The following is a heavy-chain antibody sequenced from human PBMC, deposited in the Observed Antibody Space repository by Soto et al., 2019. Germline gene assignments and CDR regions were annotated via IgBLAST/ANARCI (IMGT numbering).Heavy chain of an antibody. CDR1: GDSISRSSHY. V-gene: IGHV4-39*07. CDR2: VHLSENT. D-gene: IGHD2-8*02. Sequence: PSETLSLTCSVSGDSISRSSHYWGWIRQPPGKGLEWIGGVHLSENTNYNPSLKSRVSILMDTSKNQFSLKLTSVTAADTAVYYCARDKITGLFDYWGQGTLVTVSS. J-gene: IGHJ4*02. CDR3: ARDKITGLFDY.